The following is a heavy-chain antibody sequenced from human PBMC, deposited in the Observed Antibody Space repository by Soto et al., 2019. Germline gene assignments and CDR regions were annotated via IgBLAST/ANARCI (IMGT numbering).Heavy chain of an antibody. CDR3: ARELLGSGWYSPRHFDY. J-gene: IGHJ4*02. D-gene: IGHD6-19*01. CDR2: IIPIFGTA. CDR1: GGTFSSYA. Sequence: QVQLVQSGAEVKKPGSSVKVSCKASGGTFSSYAISWVRQAPGQGLEGMGGIIPIFGTANYAQKFQGRVTITADKSTSTAYMELSSLRSEDTAVYYCARELLGSGWYSPRHFDYWGQGTLVTVSS. V-gene: IGHV1-69*06.